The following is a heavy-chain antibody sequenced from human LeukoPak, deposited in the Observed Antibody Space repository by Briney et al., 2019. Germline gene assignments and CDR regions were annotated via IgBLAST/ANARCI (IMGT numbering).Heavy chain of an antibody. CDR3: ARDRGYSYGCYY. CDR2: ISAYNGNT. V-gene: IGHV1-18*01. D-gene: IGHD5-18*01. CDR1: GYTFTSYG. Sequence: ASVKVSCKASGYTFTSYGISWVRQAPGQGLEWMGWISAYNGNTNYAQKLQGRVTMTTDTSTSTDYMELRSLRSDDTAVYYGARDRGYSYGCYYWGQGTLVTVSS. J-gene: IGHJ4*02.